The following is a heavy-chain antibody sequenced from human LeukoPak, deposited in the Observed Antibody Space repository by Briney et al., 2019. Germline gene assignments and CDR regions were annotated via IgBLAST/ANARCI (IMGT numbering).Heavy chain of an antibody. Sequence: SETLSHTCAVYGGSFSGYYWSWIRQPPGKGLEWIGEINHSGSTNYNPSLKSRVTISVDTSKNQFSLKLSSVTAADTAVYYCARQILYYYDSSGYYNYWGQGTLVTVSS. D-gene: IGHD3-22*01. CDR3: ARQILYYYDSSGYYNY. CDR1: GGSFSGYY. J-gene: IGHJ4*02. V-gene: IGHV4-34*01. CDR2: INHSGST.